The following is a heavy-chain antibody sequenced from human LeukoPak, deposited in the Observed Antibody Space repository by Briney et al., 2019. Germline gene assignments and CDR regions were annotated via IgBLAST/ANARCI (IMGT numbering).Heavy chain of an antibody. CDR3: ARDRVADGDNWNLLGAFDI. D-gene: IGHD1-7*01. CDR1: GCTFSSYA. J-gene: IGHJ3*02. CDR2: IIPILGIA. V-gene: IGHV1-69*04. Sequence: SVKVSCKASGCTFSSYAISWVRQAPGQGLEWMGRIIPILGIANYAQKFQGRVTITADKSTSTAYMELSSLRSEDTAVYYCARDRVADGDNWNLLGAFDIWGQGTMVTVSS.